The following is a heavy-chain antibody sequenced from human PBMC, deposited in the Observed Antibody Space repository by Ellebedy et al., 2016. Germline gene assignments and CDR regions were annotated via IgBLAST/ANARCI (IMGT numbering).Heavy chain of an antibody. D-gene: IGHD2-21*02. Sequence: SETLSLTXTVSGGSISGYYWSWIRQPPEKGLEYLGFIYYGGSTNYNPSLNGRVTTSVDMSKNQFSLKLTSVTAADTAVYYCARLSKGDCGSDCYMFDPWGQGTLVTVSS. J-gene: IGHJ5*02. CDR3: ARLSKGDCGSDCYMFDP. CDR2: IYYGGST. V-gene: IGHV4-59*08. CDR1: GGSISGYY.